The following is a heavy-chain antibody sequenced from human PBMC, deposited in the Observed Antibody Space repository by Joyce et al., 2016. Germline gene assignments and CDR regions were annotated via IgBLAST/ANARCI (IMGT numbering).Heavy chain of an antibody. D-gene: IGHD4-17*01. CDR2: INPYSGDT. CDR3: ARGYGDYVGYEDY. Sequence: QVRLVQSGAEVKKPGASVKVSCKASGYSFPDYYMHWVRQSPGQGLEWMGRINPYSGDTNDAQKFKGRVTMTRDTSISTAYMDLSRLRSDDTAVYYCARGYGDYVGYEDYWGQGTLVTVSS. J-gene: IGHJ4*02. V-gene: IGHV1-2*06. CDR1: GYSFPDYY.